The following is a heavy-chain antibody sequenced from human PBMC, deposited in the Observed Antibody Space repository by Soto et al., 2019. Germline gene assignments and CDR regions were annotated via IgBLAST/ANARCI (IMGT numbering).Heavy chain of an antibody. Sequence: QLHESGPGVVKPSETLSLTCTVSGDSINNNDYYWNWIRQTPVKGLEWIGYVYYSGSTYYIPSLKSRLSMSVDTSKNQFSLKLSSVTAADTAIYYCARMSYYYDKWYFDLWGRGTLVTVSS. D-gene: IGHD3-22*01. CDR1: GDSINNNDYY. CDR2: VYYSGST. V-gene: IGHV4-30-4*01. CDR3: ARMSYYYDKWYFDL. J-gene: IGHJ2*01.